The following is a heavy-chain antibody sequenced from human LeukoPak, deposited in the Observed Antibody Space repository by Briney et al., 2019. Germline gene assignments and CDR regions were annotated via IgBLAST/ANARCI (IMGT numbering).Heavy chain of an antibody. CDR2: IYYSGST. Sequence: PSETLSLSCTVSGGATSSSSYYGGWIRQPPGKGLEWIGSIYYSGSTYYNPSLKSRVTISVDTSKNQFSLKLSSVTASDTAVYYCAIQRERHFYFSGGGTLVTVSS. D-gene: IGHD5-24*01. CDR3: AIQRERHFYF. V-gene: IGHV4-39*01. J-gene: IGHJ2*01. CDR1: GGATSSSSYY.